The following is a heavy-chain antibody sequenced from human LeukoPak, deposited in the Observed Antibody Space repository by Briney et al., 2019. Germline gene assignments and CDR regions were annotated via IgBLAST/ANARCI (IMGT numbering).Heavy chain of an antibody. Sequence: ESGPTLVKPTQTLTLTCTFSGCSLSTSGVGVGWIRQPPGKALEWLALIYWNDDKRYSPSLKSRLTITKDTSKKQVVLTMTNMDPVDTATYYCALLYSYGQTSPAFDIWGEGTKVTVSS. V-gene: IGHV2-5*01. CDR1: GCSLSTSGVG. J-gene: IGHJ3*02. CDR3: ALLYSYGQTSPAFDI. D-gene: IGHD5-18*01. CDR2: IYWNDDK.